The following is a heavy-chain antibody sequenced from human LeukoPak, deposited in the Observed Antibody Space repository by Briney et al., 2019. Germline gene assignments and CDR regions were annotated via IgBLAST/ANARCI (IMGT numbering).Heavy chain of an antibody. Sequence: SQTLSPTCTVPGGSISSGDYYWSWIRQPPGKGLEWIGYIYYSGSTYYNPSLKSRVTISVDTSKNQFSLKLSSVTAADTAVYYCARAHIQQLVGWFDPWGQGTLVTVSS. CDR1: GGSISSGDYY. D-gene: IGHD6-13*01. V-gene: IGHV4-30-4*08. J-gene: IGHJ5*02. CDR3: ARAHIQQLVGWFDP. CDR2: IYYSGST.